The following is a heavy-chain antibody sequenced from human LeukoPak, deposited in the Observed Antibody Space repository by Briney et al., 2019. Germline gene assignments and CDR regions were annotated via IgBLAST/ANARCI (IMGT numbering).Heavy chain of an antibody. D-gene: IGHD3-9*01. V-gene: IGHV3-74*01. CDR3: TKDLTGYYDY. J-gene: IGHJ4*02. Sequence: GGSLRLSCAVSGFTFSNFWMHWVRQAPGKGLVWVSRINTDGSTTTYADSVKGRFTISRDNAKNTLYLQMNSLRAEDTAIYYCTKDLTGYYDYWGQETLVSVSS. CDR1: GFTFSNFW. CDR2: INTDGSTT.